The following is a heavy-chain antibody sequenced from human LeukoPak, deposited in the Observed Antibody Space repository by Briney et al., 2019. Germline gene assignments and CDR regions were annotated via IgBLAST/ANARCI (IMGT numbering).Heavy chain of an antibody. V-gene: IGHV4-59*08. Sequence: PSETLSLTCTVSGGSISSYYWSWIRQPPGKGLEWIGYIYHSGSTNYNPSLKSRVTISVDTSKNQFSLKLSSVTAADTAVYYCARHPYCSGGSCYDYWGQGTLVTVSS. CDR3: ARHPYCSGGSCYDY. CDR1: GGSISSYY. D-gene: IGHD2-15*01. J-gene: IGHJ4*02. CDR2: IYHSGST.